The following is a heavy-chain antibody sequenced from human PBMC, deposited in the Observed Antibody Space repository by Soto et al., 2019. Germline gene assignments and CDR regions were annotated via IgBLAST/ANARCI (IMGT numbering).Heavy chain of an antibody. J-gene: IGHJ4*02. CDR2: INQSGTT. V-gene: IGHV4-34*01. CDR3: ARGIGYCSSTNCYSSRHLRFES. D-gene: IGHD2-2*01. CDR1: GGSFSGYY. Sequence: SETLSLTCAVYGGSFSGYYWTWIRQTPGKGLEWMGEINQSGTTKYNPSLKSQVTISIDTSKNQFSLHVTSVTAADTAVYFCARGIGYCSSTNCYSSRHLRFESWGQGSLVT.